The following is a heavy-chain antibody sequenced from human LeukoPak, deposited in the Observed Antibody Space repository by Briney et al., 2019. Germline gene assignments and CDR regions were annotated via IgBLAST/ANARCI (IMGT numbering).Heavy chain of an antibody. J-gene: IGHJ4*02. CDR3: ARGGVRRAKDPYYCDY. CDR1: GYTFSDYY. V-gene: IGHV1-2*02. D-gene: IGHD3-10*01. Sequence: ASVKVSCKASGYTFSDYYMHWVRQAPGQGPEWMGWINPNSGGAKFPQKFQGRVTMARDTSNSTAYMELTGLRSDDTAVYYCARGGVRRAKDPYYCDYWGRGTLVTVSS. CDR2: INPNSGGA.